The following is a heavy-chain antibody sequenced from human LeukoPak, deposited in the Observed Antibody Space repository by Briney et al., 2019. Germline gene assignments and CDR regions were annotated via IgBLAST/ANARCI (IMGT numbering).Heavy chain of an antibody. V-gene: IGHV4-34*01. J-gene: IGHJ4*02. CDR2: INHSGST. Sequence: SETLSLTCAVYGGSFSGYYWSWIRQPPGKGLEWIGEINHSGSTNYNPSPKSRVTISVDTSKNQFSLKLSSVTAADTAVYYCARGLGYCSSTSCPRGTWGFDYWGQGTLVTVSS. CDR3: ARGLGYCSSTSCPRGTWGFDY. D-gene: IGHD2-2*01. CDR1: GGSFSGYY.